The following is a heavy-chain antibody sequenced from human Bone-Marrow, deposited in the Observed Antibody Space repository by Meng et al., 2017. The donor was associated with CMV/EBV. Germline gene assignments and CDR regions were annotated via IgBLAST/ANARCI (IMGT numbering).Heavy chain of an antibody. CDR3: AREIAAAGIQFRAYYYYYGMDV. Sequence: GGSLRLSCAASGLTFRNYWMSWVRQAPGKGLEWVANMKHDGSEKYYVDSVKGRFTISRDNAKNSLYLQMNSLRAEDTAVYYCAREIAAAGIQFRAYYYYYGMDVWGQGTTVTVSS. D-gene: IGHD6-13*01. V-gene: IGHV3-7*01. CDR1: GLTFRNYW. J-gene: IGHJ6*02. CDR2: MKHDGSEK.